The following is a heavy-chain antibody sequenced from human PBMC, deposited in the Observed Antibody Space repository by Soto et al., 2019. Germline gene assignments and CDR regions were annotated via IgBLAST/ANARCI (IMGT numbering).Heavy chain of an antibody. CDR2: IIPILGIA. CDR1: GGTFSSYT. D-gene: IGHD3-10*01. V-gene: IGHV1-69*02. CDR3: ARMSRGPTRGSGWFDP. Sequence: QVQLVQSGAEVKKPGSSVKVSCKASGGTFSSYTISWVRQAPGQGLEWMGRIIPILGIANYAQKFQGRVTITXXKXTXTAYMELSSLRSEDTAVYYCARMSRGPTRGSGWFDPWGQGTLVTVSS. J-gene: IGHJ5*02.